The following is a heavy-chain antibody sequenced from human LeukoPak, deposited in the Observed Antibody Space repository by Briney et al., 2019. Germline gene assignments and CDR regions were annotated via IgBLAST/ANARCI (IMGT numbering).Heavy chain of an antibody. Sequence: SGTLSLSCAVYGGTFTDYYLTWVRQPPEKGLEWIGEINHRGGTNYNPSLQSRVTISLDTSKSQFSLKQSSVTAADTAVYYRARGGYCTNGVCYRPHFFYYYMDVWGKGTTVTVSS. CDR2: INHRGGT. V-gene: IGHV4-34*01. J-gene: IGHJ6*03. CDR1: GGTFTDYY. CDR3: ARGGYCTNGVCYRPHFFYYYMDV. D-gene: IGHD2-8*01.